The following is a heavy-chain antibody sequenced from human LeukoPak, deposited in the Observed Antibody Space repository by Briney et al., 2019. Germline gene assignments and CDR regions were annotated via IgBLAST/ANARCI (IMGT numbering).Heavy chain of an antibody. J-gene: IGHJ4*02. V-gene: IGHV3-15*01. CDR1: GFTFSNAW. D-gene: IGHD4-23*01. CDR2: VKSKTDGGTT. Sequence: PGGSLRLSCAASGFTFSNAWMSWVRQAPGKGLEWVGRVKSKTDGGTTDYAAPVKGRFAISRDDSKDTLYLQMNSLKTEDTAMYYCTTASLRWYEFDSWGQGTLVTVSS. CDR3: TTASLRWYEFDS.